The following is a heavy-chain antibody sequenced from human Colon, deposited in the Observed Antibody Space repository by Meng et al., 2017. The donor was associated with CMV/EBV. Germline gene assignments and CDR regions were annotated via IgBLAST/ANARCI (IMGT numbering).Heavy chain of an antibody. Sequence: QVHVVEVGGGCVKHGGSLRISCAASGFIVSDFYIHWIRQAPGKGLEWISYISSTSGIYTKYIDSVKGRFTISRDNAKNSVYLQMNSLRAEDTAVYYCAREGGAKRFDSWGQGTLVTVSS. D-gene: IGHD1-26*01. CDR2: ISSTSGIYT. CDR3: AREGGAKRFDS. J-gene: IGHJ4*02. CDR1: GFIVSDFY. V-gene: IGHV3-11*06.